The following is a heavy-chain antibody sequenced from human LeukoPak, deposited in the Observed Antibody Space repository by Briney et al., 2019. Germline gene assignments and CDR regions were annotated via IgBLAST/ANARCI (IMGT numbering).Heavy chain of an antibody. CDR1: GFTFSSYA. V-gene: IGHV3-23*01. D-gene: IGHD3-10*01. CDR2: ISGSGGST. Sequence: GGSLRLSCAASGFTFSSYAMSWVRQAPGKGLEWVSAISGSGGSTSYADSVKGRFTISRDNSKNTLYLQMNSLRAEDTAVYYCAKPHYYGSGSYSYYYGMDVWGKGTTVTVSS. J-gene: IGHJ6*04. CDR3: AKPHYYGSGSYSYYYGMDV.